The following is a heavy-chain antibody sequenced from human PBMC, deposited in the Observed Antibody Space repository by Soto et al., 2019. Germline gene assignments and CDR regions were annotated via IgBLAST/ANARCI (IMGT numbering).Heavy chain of an antibody. CDR3: ASPNYYDSSGRCAFDI. V-gene: IGHV1-18*04. CDR1: GYTFTSYG. J-gene: IGHJ3*02. Sequence: ASVKVSCKASGYTFTSYGISWVRQAPGQGLEWMGWISAYNGNTNYAQKLQGRVTMTTDTSTSTAYMELRSLRSDDTAVYYCASPNYYDSSGRCAFDIWGQGXMVTVSS. CDR2: ISAYNGNT. D-gene: IGHD3-22*01.